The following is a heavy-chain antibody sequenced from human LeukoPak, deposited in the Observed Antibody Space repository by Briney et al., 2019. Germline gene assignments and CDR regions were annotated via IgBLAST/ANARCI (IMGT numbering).Heavy chain of an antibody. V-gene: IGHV1-8*03. CDR1: GCTFTSYD. D-gene: IGHD6-19*01. J-gene: IGHJ5*02. CDR3: ARGVNEQWLVGGLDWFDP. CDR2: MNPNSGNT. Sequence: GASVKVSCKASGCTFTSYDINWVRQATGQGLEWMGWMNPNSGNTGYAQKFQGRVTITRNTSISTAYMELSSLRSEDTAVYYCARGVNEQWLVGGLDWFDPWGQGTLVTVSS.